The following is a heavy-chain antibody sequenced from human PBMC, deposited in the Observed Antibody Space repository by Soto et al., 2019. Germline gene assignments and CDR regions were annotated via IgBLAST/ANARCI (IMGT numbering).Heavy chain of an antibody. V-gene: IGHV3-48*02. Sequence: EMHLVESGGGLVQPGGSLRLYCAASGFTFSTYSMNWVRQAPGKGLEWIAYITSSSSTIFYADSVKGRFTISRDNAKNSLYLQMNSLRDEDTCVYYCARDNGIEGSFDPWGQGTLVTVSS. CDR3: ARDNGIEGSFDP. CDR1: GFTFSTYS. CDR2: ITSSSSTI. J-gene: IGHJ5*02.